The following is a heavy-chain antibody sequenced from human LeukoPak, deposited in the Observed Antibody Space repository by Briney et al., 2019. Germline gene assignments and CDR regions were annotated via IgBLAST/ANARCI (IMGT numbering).Heavy chain of an antibody. CDR3: ARGFDSKSTYFDY. CDR1: GFTFSSNY. CDR2: IYSGGST. D-gene: IGHD5-12*01. V-gene: IGHV3-53*01. Sequence: GGSLRLSCAASGFTFSSNYMSWVRQAPGKGLEWVSVIYSGGSTYYADSVKGRFTISRDNSKNTLYLQMNSLRAEDTAVYYCARGFDSKSTYFDYWGQGTLVTVSS. J-gene: IGHJ4*02.